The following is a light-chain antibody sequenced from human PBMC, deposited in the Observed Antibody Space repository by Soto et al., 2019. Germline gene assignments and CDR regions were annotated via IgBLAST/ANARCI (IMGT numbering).Light chain of an antibody. J-gene: IGKJ4*01. V-gene: IGKV1-5*03. Sequence: DIQMTQSPSTLSASVGDRVTITCRASQTINSWLAWYQQKPGKAPKLLIYATSNLESGVPSRFSGSGSGTEFSLTISSLQPDDFATYYCQQYKSFSLTFGGWTRVEVK. CDR2: ATS. CDR1: QTINSW. CDR3: QQYKSFSLT.